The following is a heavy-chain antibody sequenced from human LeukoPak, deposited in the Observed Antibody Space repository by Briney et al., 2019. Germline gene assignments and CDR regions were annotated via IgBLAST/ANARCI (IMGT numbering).Heavy chain of an antibody. CDR1: GGSISTYY. CDR3: ARVRGYDSSGYLDY. J-gene: IGHJ4*02. D-gene: IGHD3-22*01. V-gene: IGHV4-59*08. CDR2: IHYSGST. Sequence: KTSETLSLTCSVSGGSISTYYWSWIRQPPGKGLEWIAWIHYSGSTNYNPSLKSRVTISLDTSKNQFSLKLSSVTAAGTAVYYCARVRGYDSSGYLDYWGQGTLVTVSS.